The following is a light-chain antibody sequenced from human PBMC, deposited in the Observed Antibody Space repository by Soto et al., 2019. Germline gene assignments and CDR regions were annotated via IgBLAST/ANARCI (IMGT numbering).Light chain of an antibody. Sequence: DIQMTQSPSSLSASVGDRVTITCQASQNINNYLNWYQQKPGRAPKLLIYDASNLEAGVPSRFRGSGSGTDFTFTISLLQPEDFATYYCQQCYSSPLTFGGGTKVDIK. J-gene: IGKJ4*01. V-gene: IGKV1-33*01. CDR3: QQCYSSPLT. CDR1: QNINNY. CDR2: DAS.